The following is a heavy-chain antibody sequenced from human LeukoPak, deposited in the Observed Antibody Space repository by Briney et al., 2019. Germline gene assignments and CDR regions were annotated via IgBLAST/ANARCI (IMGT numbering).Heavy chain of an antibody. V-gene: IGHV3-13*01. Sequence: GGSLRLSCAASGFTFSNYGMHWVRQAAGKGLEWVSGIGTAGDTYYPASVKGRFTISRENAKNSLYLQMNSLSAGDTAVYYCASSPAYSSSWYAIDNWGQGTLVTVSS. CDR2: IGTAGDT. D-gene: IGHD6-13*01. J-gene: IGHJ4*02. CDR3: ASSPAYSSSWYAIDN. CDR1: GFTFSNYG.